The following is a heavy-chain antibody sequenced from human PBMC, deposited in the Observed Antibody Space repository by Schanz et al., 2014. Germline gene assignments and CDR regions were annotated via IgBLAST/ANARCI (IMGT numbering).Heavy chain of an antibody. D-gene: IGHD1-26*01. V-gene: IGHV3-23*04. CDR1: GFTFSSFS. CDR2: ISGSGVTT. CDR3: ARGGATRFDY. Sequence: QLVESGGGLVQPGGSLRLSCEASGFTFSSFSMNWVRQAPGKGLEWVSVISGSGVTTYYADSVTGRFTISRDNAKNSLYLQMNSLRDEDTAVYYCARGGATRFDYWGQGTLVTVSS. J-gene: IGHJ4*02.